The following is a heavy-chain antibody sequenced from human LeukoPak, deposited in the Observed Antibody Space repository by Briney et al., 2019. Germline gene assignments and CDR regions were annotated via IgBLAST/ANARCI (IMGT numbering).Heavy chain of an antibody. Sequence: ESGPTLVNPTQTLTLTCTFSGFSLSTSGMCVSWIRQPPGKALEWLARIDWDDDKYYSTSLKTRLTISKDTSKNQVVLTMTNMDPVDTATYYCARTRGYCSSTSCWYYFDYWGQGTLVTVSS. V-gene: IGHV2-70*11. D-gene: IGHD2-2*01. CDR1: GFSLSTSGMC. CDR2: IDWDDDK. J-gene: IGHJ4*02. CDR3: ARTRGYCSSTSCWYYFDY.